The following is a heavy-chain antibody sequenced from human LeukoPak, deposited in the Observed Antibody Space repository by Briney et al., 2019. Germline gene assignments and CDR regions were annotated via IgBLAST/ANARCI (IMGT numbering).Heavy chain of an antibody. D-gene: IGHD5-24*01. Sequence: GGSLRLSCAASGFTFSSYWMNWARQAPGKGLEWVASINHNGNVNYYVDSVKGRFTISRGNAKNSLYLQMNSLRAEDTAVYYCARELLGHGYNSGDFDYWGQGTLVTVSS. CDR1: GFTFSSYW. CDR3: ARELLGHGYNSGDFDY. V-gene: IGHV3-7*01. J-gene: IGHJ4*02. CDR2: INHNGNVN.